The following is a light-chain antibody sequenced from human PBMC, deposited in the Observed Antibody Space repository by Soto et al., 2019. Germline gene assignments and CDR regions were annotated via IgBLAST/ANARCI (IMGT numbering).Light chain of an antibody. CDR3: QQDYNF. V-gene: IGKV3-20*01. J-gene: IGKJ4*01. Sequence: EIVLTQSPGTLSLSPGERATLSCRASQSVSNNYLAWYQQKPGQAPRLLIYGASNRATGIPDRFSGSGSGTDFTLTISRLEPEDFAVYYCQQDYNFFGGGTKVDNK. CDR2: GAS. CDR1: QSVSNNY.